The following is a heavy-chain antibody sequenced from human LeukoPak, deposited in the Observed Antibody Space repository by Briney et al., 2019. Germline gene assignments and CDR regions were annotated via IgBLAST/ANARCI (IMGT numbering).Heavy chain of an antibody. Sequence: TGTSLRLSCAVSGFTFTNYAMHWVRQAPGKGMEWVAGISSDGNDKYYGESVKGRLIISRDNFRNTVNLEMSRLRPEDSGLYYCVRDLTYGARFDYWGQGTLVTVSS. CDR1: GFTFTNYA. J-gene: IGHJ4*02. CDR3: VRDLTYGARFDY. CDR2: ISSDGNDK. V-gene: IGHV3-30*04. D-gene: IGHD4-17*01.